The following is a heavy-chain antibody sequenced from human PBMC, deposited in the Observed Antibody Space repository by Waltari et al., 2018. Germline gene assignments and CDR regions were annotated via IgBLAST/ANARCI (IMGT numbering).Heavy chain of an antibody. CDR1: GPSRSHSG. J-gene: IGHJ4*02. CDR2: INNSGSRT. V-gene: IGHV3-23*01. Sequence: EVHLSESGGGLVQPEGSLRLSCAAFGPSRSHSGMNWVRQAPGKGLEWVAGINNSGSRTYIADSVKGRFTISRDNSKNTLYLQMNSLRVDDTAVYYCAKFPSSEVIIRLRYFDSWGQGTLVTVSS. D-gene: IGHD3-22*01. CDR3: AKFPSSEVIIRLRYFDS.